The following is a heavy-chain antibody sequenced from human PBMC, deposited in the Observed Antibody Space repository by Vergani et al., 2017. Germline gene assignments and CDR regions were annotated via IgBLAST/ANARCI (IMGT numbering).Heavy chain of an antibody. CDR1: GFTSSYYG. V-gene: IGHV3-30*03. Sequence: QVHLVESGGGVVQPGRSLRLSCVVSGFTSSYYGMHWVRQAPGKGLEWVAVISDDGTQKYYADSVKGRFTISRDNSKSTLYLQMNSLRTEDTAVYYCARDLRLLYNRFDPWGQGTLVTVSS. J-gene: IGHJ5*02. D-gene: IGHD1-14*01. CDR3: ARDLRLLYNRFDP. CDR2: ISDDGTQK.